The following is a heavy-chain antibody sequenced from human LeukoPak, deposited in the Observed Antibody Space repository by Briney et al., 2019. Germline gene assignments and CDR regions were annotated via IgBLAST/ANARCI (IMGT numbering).Heavy chain of an antibody. CDR2: IIPIFGTA. V-gene: IGHV1-69*13. CDR3: ARGPRMLTGALVY. D-gene: IGHD7-27*01. Sequence: ASVKVSCKASGYTFPSYFMHWVRQAPGQGLEWMGGIIPIFGTANYAQKFQGRVTITADESTSTAYMELSSLRSEDTAVYYCARGPRMLTGALVYWGQGTLVTVSS. CDR1: GYTFPSYF. J-gene: IGHJ4*02.